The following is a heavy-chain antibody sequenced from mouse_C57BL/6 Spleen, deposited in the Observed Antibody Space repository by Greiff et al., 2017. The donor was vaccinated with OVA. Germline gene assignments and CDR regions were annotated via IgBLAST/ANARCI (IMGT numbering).Heavy chain of an antibody. J-gene: IGHJ4*01. CDR2: INPSSGYT. Sequence: QVQLQQSGAELARPGASVKMSCKASGYTFTSYTMHWVKQRPGQGLEWIGYINPSSGYTKYNQKFKDKATLTADTSSSTAYMQLSSLTSENSPVYYCAKYPTTVVATRHAMDYRGQGNSVTVSP. CDR3: AKYPTTVVATRHAMDY. V-gene: IGHV1-4*01. D-gene: IGHD1-1*01. CDR1: GYTFTSYT.